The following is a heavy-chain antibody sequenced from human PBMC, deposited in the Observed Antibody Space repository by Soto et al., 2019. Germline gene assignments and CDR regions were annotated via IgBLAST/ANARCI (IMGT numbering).Heavy chain of an antibody. Sequence: GGSLRLSCAASGFTFSSYSMNLVRQAPGKGLEWVSSISSSSSYIYYADSVKGRFTISRDNAKNSLYLQMNSLRAEDTAVYYCARSPFGEWVLYGMEVWGEGTTVTVSP. CDR1: GFTFSSYS. D-gene: IGHD3-10*01. CDR2: ISSSSSYI. J-gene: IGHJ6*04. CDR3: ARSPFGEWVLYGMEV. V-gene: IGHV3-21*01.